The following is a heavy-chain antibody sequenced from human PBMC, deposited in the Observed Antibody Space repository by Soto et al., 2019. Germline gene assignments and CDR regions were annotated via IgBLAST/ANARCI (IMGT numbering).Heavy chain of an antibody. CDR1: GFTFSKAW. CDR3: TTDGGVTAYPLFWA. D-gene: IGHD2-21*02. V-gene: IGHV3-15*01. Sequence: GGSLRLSCAASGFTFSKAWVSWVRQAPGKGLEWVGRLKSKSAGGTSDYAAPVKGRFIISRDDSKNTLYLQMNTLKTEDTAVYHCTTDGGVTAYPLFWAWGQGTLVTV. CDR2: LKSKSAGGTS. J-gene: IGHJ5*02.